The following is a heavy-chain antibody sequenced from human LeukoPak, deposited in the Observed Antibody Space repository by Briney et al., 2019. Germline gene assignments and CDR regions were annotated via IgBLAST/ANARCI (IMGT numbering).Heavy chain of an antibody. D-gene: IGHD6-13*01. CDR1: GGSISSYF. J-gene: IGHJ4*02. V-gene: IGHV4-59*01. CDR2: IYNSGST. Sequence: PSETLSLTCTVPGGSISSYFWSWIRQPPGKEPECIGYIYNSGSTKYNPSLKSRVTISVDTSKNQFSLKLSSVATADTAVYYCGTGIAAAGTLDYWGQGTLVTVSS. CDR3: GTGIAAAGTLDY.